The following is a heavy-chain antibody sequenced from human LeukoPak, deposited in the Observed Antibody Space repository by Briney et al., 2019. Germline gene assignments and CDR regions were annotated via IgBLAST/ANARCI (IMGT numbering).Heavy chain of an antibody. J-gene: IGHJ4*02. D-gene: IGHD3-22*01. CDR3: ARGRYYYDSSGYYEEGRYFDY. CDR2: IYSGGST. Sequence: HPGGSLRLSCAASGFTVSSNYMSWVRQAPGKGLEWVSVIYSGGSTYYADSVKGRFTISRDNSKNTLYLQMNSLRAEDTAVYYCARGRYYYDSSGYYEEGRYFDYWGQGTLVTVSS. CDR1: GFTVSSNY. V-gene: IGHV3-53*01.